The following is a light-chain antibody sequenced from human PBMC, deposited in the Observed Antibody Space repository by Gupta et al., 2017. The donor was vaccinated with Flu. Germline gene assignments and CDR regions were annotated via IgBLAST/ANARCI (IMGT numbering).Light chain of an antibody. CDR3: QQYNDWPLT. CDR1: QSVSNG. V-gene: IGKV3-15*01. J-gene: IGKJ4*01. Sequence: IAMTQSPATLAGSTGERATLSCRASQSVSNGLAWYQQKPGQSPRLLIYGAFTRASGIPARFSGSGSGTEFTLTIRTLQSEDFGVYYCQQYNDWPLTFGGGTKVEIK. CDR2: GAF.